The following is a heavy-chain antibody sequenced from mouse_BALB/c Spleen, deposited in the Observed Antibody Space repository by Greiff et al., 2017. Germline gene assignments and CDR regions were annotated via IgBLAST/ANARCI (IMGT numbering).Heavy chain of an antibody. Sequence: VQLQQSGAELAKPGASVKMSCKASGYTFTSYWMHWVKQRPGQGLEWIGYINPSTGYTEYNQKFKDKATLTADKSSSTAYMQLSSLTSEDSAVYYCARSNYGNYRAMDDWGQGTSVTVSS. CDR3: ARSNYGNYRAMDD. CDR1: GYTFTSYW. D-gene: IGHD2-1*01. J-gene: IGHJ4*01. CDR2: INPSTGYT. V-gene: IGHV1-7*01.